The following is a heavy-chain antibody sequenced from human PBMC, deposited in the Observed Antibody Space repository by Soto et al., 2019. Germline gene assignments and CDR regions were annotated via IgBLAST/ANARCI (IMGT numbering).Heavy chain of an antibody. Sequence: QVQLQESGPGLVKPSQTLSLTCTVSGGSISSGGYYWSWIRQHPGKGLEWIGYIYYSGSTYYNPSLKSRFTISVDTSKNRCSLKLRSLTAADTAVYYCARGGRFLEWLPPHRLCLCHWGQGTLVTVSS. CDR1: GGSISSGGYY. J-gene: IGHJ4*02. V-gene: IGHV4-31*03. CDR3: ARGGRFLEWLPPHRLCLCH. D-gene: IGHD3-3*01. CDR2: IYYSGST.